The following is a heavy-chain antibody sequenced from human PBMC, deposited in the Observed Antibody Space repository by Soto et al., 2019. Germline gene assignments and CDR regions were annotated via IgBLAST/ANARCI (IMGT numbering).Heavy chain of an antibody. V-gene: IGHV1-3*05. D-gene: IGHD2-15*01. CDR3: ARGEGSCAGGSCPLGY. Sequence: QVQLVQSGAEEKKPGASVKVSCKASGYTFTSYAMHWVRQAPGQRLEWMGWINAGNGKTKDSQKFQGRVTITRDTXAXKAYMELSSLRSEDTAVYYCARGEGSCAGGSCPLGYWGQGTLVTVSS. CDR2: INAGNGKT. J-gene: IGHJ4*02. CDR1: GYTFTSYA.